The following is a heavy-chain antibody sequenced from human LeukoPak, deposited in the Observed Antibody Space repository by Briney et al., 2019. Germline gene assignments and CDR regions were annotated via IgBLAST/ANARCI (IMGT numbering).Heavy chain of an antibody. J-gene: IGHJ6*02. V-gene: IGHV4-59*01. CDR1: GGSISSYY. CDR2: IYYSGST. Sequence: SETLSLTCTASGGSISSYYWSWIRQPPGKGLEWIGYIYYSGSTNYNPSLKSRVTISVDTSKNQFSLKLSSVTAADTAVYYCARDFVGPKYHGMDVWGQGTTVTVSS. D-gene: IGHD6-6*01. CDR3: ARDFVGPKYHGMDV.